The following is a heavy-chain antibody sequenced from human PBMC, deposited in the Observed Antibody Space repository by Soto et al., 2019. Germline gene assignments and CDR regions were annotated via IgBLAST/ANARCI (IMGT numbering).Heavy chain of an antibody. J-gene: IGHJ4*02. V-gene: IGHV3-23*01. CDR3: AKAISGYNAPLDH. CDR1: GFTFSSYA. CDR2: ISGSDSST. D-gene: IGHD5-12*01. Sequence: GGSLRLSCAASGFTFSSYAMNWVRQAPGKGLEWVSVISGSDSSTYYADSVKGRFTISRDNSKNTLYVQMNSLRAEDTAIYYLAKAISGYNAPLDHWGQGTRVTVSS.